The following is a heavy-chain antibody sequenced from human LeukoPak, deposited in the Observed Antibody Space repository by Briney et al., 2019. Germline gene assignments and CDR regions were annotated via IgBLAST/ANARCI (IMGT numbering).Heavy chain of an antibody. CDR2: IKGDGSEQ. Sequence: PGGSLRLSCAASGFTFSSYWMTWVRQAPGKGLEWVANIKGDGSEQQYVDSVKGRFAISRDNTKSSLYLQMNSLRAEDTAVYYCARDFTAFDYWGQGTLVTVSS. V-gene: IGHV3-7*05. D-gene: IGHD3-16*01. CDR3: ARDFTAFDY. J-gene: IGHJ4*02. CDR1: GFTFSSYW.